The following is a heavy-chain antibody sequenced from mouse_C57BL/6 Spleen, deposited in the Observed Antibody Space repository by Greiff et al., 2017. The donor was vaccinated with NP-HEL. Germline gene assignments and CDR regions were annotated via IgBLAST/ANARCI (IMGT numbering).Heavy chain of an antibody. CDR2: IDPSDSET. V-gene: IGHV1-52*01. Sequence: VQLQQPGAELVRPGSSVKLSCKASGYTFTSYWMHWVKQRPIQGLEWIGNIDPSDSETHYNQKFKDKATLTVDKSSSTAYMQLSSLTSEDSAVYYCARGTYYSNYNFDYWGKGTTLTVSS. D-gene: IGHD2-5*01. CDR1: GYTFTSYW. CDR3: ARGTYYSNYNFDY. J-gene: IGHJ2*01.